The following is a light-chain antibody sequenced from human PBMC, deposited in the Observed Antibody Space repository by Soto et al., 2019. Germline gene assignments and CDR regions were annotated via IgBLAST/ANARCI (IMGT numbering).Light chain of an antibody. J-gene: IGKJ4*01. Sequence: EIVLTQSPVTLSLSPGERATLSCRASQSVNSYLAWYQQKPGQAPRLLIYDASNRATGIPARFSGGGSGTDFTLTISSLEPEDFAVYYCQQRSSWPSLTFGGGTKVEIK. CDR2: DAS. V-gene: IGKV3-11*01. CDR3: QQRSSWPSLT. CDR1: QSVNSY.